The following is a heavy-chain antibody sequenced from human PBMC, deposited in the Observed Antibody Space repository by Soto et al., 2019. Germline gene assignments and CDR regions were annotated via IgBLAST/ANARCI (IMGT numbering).Heavy chain of an antibody. CDR3: ARGALTVANWFDP. D-gene: IGHD6-19*01. CDR1: GYTFTDYY. Sequence: QVQLVQSGAEVKKPGASVKVSCKASGYTFTDYYMNWVRQAPGQGLEWMGWINPNNGVTNYAQKFQGRVTMTRDTSISTAYMDLSRLRSDDTAVYYCARGALTVANWFDPWGQGTQVTFSS. V-gene: IGHV1-2*02. J-gene: IGHJ5*02. CDR2: INPNNGVT.